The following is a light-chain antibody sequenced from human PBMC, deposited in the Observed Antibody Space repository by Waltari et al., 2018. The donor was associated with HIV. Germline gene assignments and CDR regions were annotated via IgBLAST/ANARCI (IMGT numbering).Light chain of an antibody. Sequence: QSVLTQPPSVSGAPGQRVTISCTGSSSTIGAGLEVHWYQQIPGTAPKLLIYSNNNRPSGVPDRFSGSKSGTSASLAITGLQAEDEADYYCQSYDSSLRGYAFGTGTKVSVL. CDR2: SNN. J-gene: IGLJ1*01. CDR3: QSYDSSLRGYA. V-gene: IGLV1-40*01. CDR1: SSTIGAGLE.